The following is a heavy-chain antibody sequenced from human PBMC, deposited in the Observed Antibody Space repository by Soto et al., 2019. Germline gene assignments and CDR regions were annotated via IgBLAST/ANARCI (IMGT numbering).Heavy chain of an antibody. D-gene: IGHD3-10*01. CDR3: ARQGYPMVRGVMSV. Sequence: PEESLKNSSKGSGYSSTSYWIGLLRQMPEKGLEWMGIIYPGDSDTRYSPSFQGQVTISADKSISTAYLQWSSLKASDTAMYYCARQGYPMVRGVMSVWGQGTLVIGSS. CDR1: GYSSTSYW. J-gene: IGHJ4*02. CDR2: IYPGDSDT. V-gene: IGHV5-51*01.